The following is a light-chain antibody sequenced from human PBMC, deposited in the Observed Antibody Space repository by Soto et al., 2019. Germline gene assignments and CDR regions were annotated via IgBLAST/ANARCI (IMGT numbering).Light chain of an antibody. J-gene: IGKJ1*01. Sequence: EIVMTQSPATLSVSPRERATLSCRASQSVSSNLAWYQQKPGQAPRLLIYGASTRATGIPARFSGSGSGTEFTLTISSLQSEDFAIYFCQQYNNWPPDRTFGQGTKVDIK. CDR1: QSVSSN. CDR2: GAS. CDR3: QQYNNWPPDRT. V-gene: IGKV3-15*01.